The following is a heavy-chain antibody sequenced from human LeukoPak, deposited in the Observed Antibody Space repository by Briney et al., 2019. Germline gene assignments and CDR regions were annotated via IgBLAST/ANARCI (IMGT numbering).Heavy chain of an antibody. J-gene: IGHJ3*02. CDR1: GFTFSYYA. D-gene: IGHD5-12*01. Sequence: QAGGSLRLSCAASGFTFSYYAMHWVRQAPGKGLEYVSTISSKGLTTYYGDSVKGRFTVSRDNSKNTLYLQMGSLRPEDMAVYYCVRDFKWLEPFDIWGRGTMVTVSS. CDR2: ISSKGLTT. V-gene: IGHV3-64*02. CDR3: VRDFKWLEPFDI.